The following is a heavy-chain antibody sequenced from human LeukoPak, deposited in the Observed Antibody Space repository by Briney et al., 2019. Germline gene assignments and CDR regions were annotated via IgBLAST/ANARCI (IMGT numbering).Heavy chain of an antibody. CDR3: AKGRISLGELLSSLEY. V-gene: IGHV3-30*02. J-gene: IGHJ4*02. CDR2: LRYDGTNE. Sequence: GGSLRLSCAASGFTFSDYGMHWVRQAPGKGLEWVAFLRYDGTNEYYSDSVRGRFTISRDNSKNTVYLQMDSLRTEDTAVYYCAKGRISLGELLSSLEYWGQGNLVTVSS. D-gene: IGHD3-10*01. CDR1: GFTFSDYG.